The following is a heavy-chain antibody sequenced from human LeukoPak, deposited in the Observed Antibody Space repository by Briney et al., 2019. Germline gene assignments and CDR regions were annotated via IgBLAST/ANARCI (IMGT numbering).Heavy chain of an antibody. D-gene: IGHD6-13*01. CDR1: GGPFSGYY. V-gene: IGHV4-34*01. CDR2: INHSGST. Sequence: SETLSLTCAVYGGPFSGYYWSWIRQPPGKGLEWIGEINHSGSTNYNPSLKSRVTISVDTPKNQFSLKLSSVTAADTAVYYCAVLPGAAAGSIDYWGQGTLVTVSS. J-gene: IGHJ4*02. CDR3: AVLPGAAAGSIDY.